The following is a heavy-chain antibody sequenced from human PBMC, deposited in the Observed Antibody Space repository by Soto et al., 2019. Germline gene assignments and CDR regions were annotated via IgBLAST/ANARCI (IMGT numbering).Heavy chain of an antibody. CDR3: AKERAVDVLDS. J-gene: IGHJ4*02. D-gene: IGHD6-19*01. V-gene: IGHV3-30*18. CDR2: ISYDGSNK. Sequence: QMKLVESGGGVDQPGRYRRLSCAASGFTFRSYGMHWVRQAPGKGLEWVAVISYDGSNKYYADSVKGLFTISRDNSKNTLYQQMNSLSAEDTAVYYGAKERAVDVLDSWGQGTLVTDSS. CDR1: GFTFRSYG.